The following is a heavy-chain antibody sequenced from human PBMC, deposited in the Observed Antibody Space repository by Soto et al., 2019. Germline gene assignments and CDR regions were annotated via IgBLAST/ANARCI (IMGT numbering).Heavy chain of an antibody. D-gene: IGHD6-13*01. CDR1: GGTFSSYA. CDR2: IIPIFGTA. V-gene: IGHV1-69*13. CDR3: ARPIRDSSSWLRYYYGMDV. J-gene: IGHJ6*02. Sequence: ASVKVSCKASGGTFSSYAISWVRQAPGQGLEWMGGIIPIFGTANYAQKFQGRVTITADESTSTAYMELSSLRSEDTAVYYCARPIRDSSSWLRYYYGMDVWGQGTTVTVSS.